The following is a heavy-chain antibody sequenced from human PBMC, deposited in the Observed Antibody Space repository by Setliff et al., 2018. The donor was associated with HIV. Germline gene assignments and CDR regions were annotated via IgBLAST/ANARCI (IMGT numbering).Heavy chain of an antibody. V-gene: IGHV1-18*01. CDR1: GYTLRNFA. CDR3: ARIRAAALLNAFDI. CDR2: ISGYNDNT. D-gene: IGHD6-13*01. Sequence: ASVKVSCKASGYTLRNFAISWVRQAPGQGLEWMGWISGYNDNTNYAQKFQGRVTMTTDTTSSTSYMELRSLTSADTAMFYCARIRAAALLNAFDIWGQGTMVTVS. J-gene: IGHJ3*02.